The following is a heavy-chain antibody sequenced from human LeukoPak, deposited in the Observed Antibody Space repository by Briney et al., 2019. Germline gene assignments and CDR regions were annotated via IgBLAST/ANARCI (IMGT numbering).Heavy chain of an antibody. J-gene: IGHJ4*02. D-gene: IGHD6-19*01. CDR1: GYTFTGYY. CDR3: ARDPKIRWTSTYSSGLVDDY. CDR2: INPNSGGT. V-gene: IGHV1-2*02. Sequence: ASVKVSCKASGYTFTGYYMHWVRQAPGQGVEWMGWINPNSGGTNYAQKFQDRVTMTRDTSISTAYMELSRLRSDDTAVYYCARDPKIRWTSTYSSGLVDDYWGQGTLVTVSS.